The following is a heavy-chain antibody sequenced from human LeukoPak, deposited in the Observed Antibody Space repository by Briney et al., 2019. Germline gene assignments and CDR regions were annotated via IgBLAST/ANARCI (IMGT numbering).Heavy chain of an antibody. V-gene: IGHV1-8*01. D-gene: IGHD4-17*01. CDR1: GYTFTSYD. Sequence: ASVKVSCKASGYTFTSYDINWVRQATGQGLEWTGWMNPNSGNTGYAQKFQGRVTMTRNTSISTAYMELSSLRSEDTAVYYCARGTTVTHYYYYGMDVRGQGTTVTVSS. CDR2: MNPNSGNT. J-gene: IGHJ6*02. CDR3: ARGTTVTHYYYYGMDV.